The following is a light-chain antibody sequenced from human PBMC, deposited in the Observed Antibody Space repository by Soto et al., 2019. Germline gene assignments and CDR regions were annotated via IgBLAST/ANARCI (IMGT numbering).Light chain of an antibody. CDR3: QQYGRSPLT. CDR2: ASA. CDR1: QHVDSSY. Sequence: EIVLTQSPGTLSLSPGERATLSCRASQHVDSSYLAWYQQKRGQAPRLLIYASASRATGIPDRFSGSGSGTDFTLSISRLEPEDFAVYFCQQYGRSPLTFGQGTKLEIK. J-gene: IGKJ2*01. V-gene: IGKV3-20*01.